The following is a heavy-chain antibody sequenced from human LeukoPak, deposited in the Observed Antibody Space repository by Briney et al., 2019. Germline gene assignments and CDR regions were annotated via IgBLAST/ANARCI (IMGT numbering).Heavy chain of an antibody. Sequence: ASVKVSCKASGFTFINYYMHWVRQAPGQGLEWLGIINLSGGSTHYPQKFQDRVTLTRDTSTSTVYMELSSLRSEDTAVYYCARDLDYGEKSEDYWGQGTLVTVSS. J-gene: IGHJ4*02. CDR1: GFTFINYY. CDR2: INLSGGST. V-gene: IGHV1-46*01. CDR3: ARDLDYGEKSEDY. D-gene: IGHD4/OR15-4a*01.